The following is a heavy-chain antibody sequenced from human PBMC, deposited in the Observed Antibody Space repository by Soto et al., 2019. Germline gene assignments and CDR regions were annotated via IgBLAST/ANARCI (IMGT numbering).Heavy chain of an antibody. V-gene: IGHV1-8*01. J-gene: IGHJ6*03. CDR2: MNPNSGNT. D-gene: IGHD5-12*01. Sequence: ASVKVSCKASGYTFTSYDINWVRQATGQGLEWMGWMNPNSGNTGYAQKIQGRDTMTRNTSISTAYKEMSRLRSEDTAVYYCARGGEVGYEDYYYYYYMDVWGKGTTVTVS. CDR1: GYTFTSYD. CDR3: ARGGEVGYEDYYYYYYMDV.